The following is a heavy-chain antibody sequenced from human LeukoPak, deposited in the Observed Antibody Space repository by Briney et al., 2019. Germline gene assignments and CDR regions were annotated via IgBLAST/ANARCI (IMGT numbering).Heavy chain of an antibody. V-gene: IGHV1-69*01. CDR3: APAGQDCSSTSCYSWFDP. Sequence: SVKVSCEASVGTFSSYAISWVRQAPGQAREWMGGIIPIFGTAHYPHKFQGRVTITADESTSTAYMELRSLRSEDAAVYECAPAGQDCSSTSCYSWFDPWGQGTLVTVSS. CDR2: IIPIFGTA. CDR1: VGTFSSYA. J-gene: IGHJ5*02. D-gene: IGHD2-2*02.